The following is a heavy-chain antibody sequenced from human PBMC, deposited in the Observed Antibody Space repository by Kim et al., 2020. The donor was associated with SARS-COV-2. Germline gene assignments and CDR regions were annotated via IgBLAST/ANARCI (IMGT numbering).Heavy chain of an antibody. V-gene: IGHV5-51*01. CDR3: ARRGYCSSISCYNFDS. CDR2: IYPGDSDT. D-gene: IGHD2-2*02. J-gene: IGHJ4*02. CDR1: GYRFTSYW. Sequence: GESLKISCKGSGYRFTSYWIGWVRQMPGKGLEWMGIIYPGDSDTRYSPSFQGQVTISADKSISTAYLQWSSLKASDTAMYYCARRGYCSSISCYNFDSWGQGTLATVSS.